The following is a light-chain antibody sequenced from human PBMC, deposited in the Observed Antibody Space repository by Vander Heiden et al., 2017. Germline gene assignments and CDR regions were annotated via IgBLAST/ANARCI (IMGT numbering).Light chain of an antibody. Sequence: QLLLPPSPSASPSRGASLKLTCTLISVHSTYAIAKHRPQPDRGPRCSMRLNTVGSPSTGVAIPVRFSGFSSAAARNLTSADVQSEDDYDYYCQNWSSDTVVFGGGTKLTVL. CDR1: SVHSTYA. CDR2: LNTVGSP. CDR3: QNWSSDTVV. V-gene: IGLV4-69*01. J-gene: IGLJ2*01.